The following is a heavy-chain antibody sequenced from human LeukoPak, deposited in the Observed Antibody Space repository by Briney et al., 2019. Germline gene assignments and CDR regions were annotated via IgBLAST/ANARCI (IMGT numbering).Heavy chain of an antibody. CDR1: GFTFDDYA. V-gene: IGHV3-9*01. Sequence: GGSLRLSCAASGFTFDDYAMHWVRQAPGKGLEWVSGISWNSGSIGYADSVKGRFTISRDNAKNSLYLQMNSLRAGDTALYYCAKDADYWGQGTLVTVSS. CDR2: ISWNSGSI. J-gene: IGHJ4*02. CDR3: AKDADY.